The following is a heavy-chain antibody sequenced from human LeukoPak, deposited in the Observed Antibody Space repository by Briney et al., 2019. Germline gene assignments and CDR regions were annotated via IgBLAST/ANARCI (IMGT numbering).Heavy chain of an antibody. J-gene: IGHJ4*02. V-gene: IGHV4-38-2*01. D-gene: IGHD4-17*01. Sequence: SETLSLTCAVSGYSISSGYYWGWIRQPPGKGLEWIGSIYHSGSTYYNPSLKSRVTISVDTSKNQLSLKLSSVTAADTAVYYCARPLSDDYGDYEDYWGQGTLVTVSS. CDR3: ARPLSDDYGDYEDY. CDR1: GYSISSGYY. CDR2: IYHSGST.